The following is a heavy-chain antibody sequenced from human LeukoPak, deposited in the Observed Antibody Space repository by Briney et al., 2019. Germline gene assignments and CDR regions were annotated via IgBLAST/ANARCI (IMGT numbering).Heavy chain of an antibody. CDR1: GYSFTSYW. J-gene: IGHJ4*02. D-gene: IGHD3-16*02. V-gene: IGHV5-51*01. Sequence: GESLKISCKGSGYSFTSYWIGWVRQMPGKGLEWMGIIYPGDSDTRYSPSFQGQVTISADKSISTAYLQWSSLKASDTAMYYCARQIYVWGSYRYLVYFDYWGQGTLVTVPS. CDR3: ARQIYVWGSYRYLVYFDY. CDR2: IYPGDSDT.